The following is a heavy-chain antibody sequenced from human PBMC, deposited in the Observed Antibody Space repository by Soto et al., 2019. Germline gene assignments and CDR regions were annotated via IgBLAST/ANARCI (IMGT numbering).Heavy chain of an antibody. J-gene: IGHJ3*02. CDR3: AREMATISLGAFDI. V-gene: IGHV3-74*01. CDR2: TNNDGSAT. D-gene: IGHD5-12*01. Sequence: LRLSCAASGFCFSSYWMHLVRQAPWKGLVWVSRTNNDGSATTYADSVRGRFTSFRDNAKNTLFLQMTSLGVEDTAVYYCAREMATISLGAFDIWGEGTMVTV. CDR1: GFCFSSYW.